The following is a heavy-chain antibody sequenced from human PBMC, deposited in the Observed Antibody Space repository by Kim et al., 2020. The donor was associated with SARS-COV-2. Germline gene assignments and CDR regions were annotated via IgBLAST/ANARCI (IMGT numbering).Heavy chain of an antibody. V-gene: IGHV4-34*01. J-gene: IGHJ3*02. CDR2: IHHSGST. CDR3: ARGVHFYDSSGYRLSAFDI. CDR1: GGSFSDYH. D-gene: IGHD3-22*01. Sequence: SETLSLTCAVYGGSFSDYHWSWIRQPPGKGLEWIGEIHHSGSTNYNPSLKSRVTISVDTSKNQFSLNLSSVTAADTAVYYCARGVHFYDSSGYRLSAFDIWGQGKRVTVS.